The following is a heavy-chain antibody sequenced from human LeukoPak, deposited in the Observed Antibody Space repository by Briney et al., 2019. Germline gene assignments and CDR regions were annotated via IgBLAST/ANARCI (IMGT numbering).Heavy chain of an antibody. D-gene: IGHD4-23*01. CDR2: NTGYSGTT. CDR3: ARVTVVTRSPWSWGPEKIGQEVNWFDP. Sequence: EASVKVSCKAPGDTLANYGITWVRQAPGQGLEWMGWNTGYSGTTNYAQHFQGRVTMTTERSTSTAYLELRSLRSDDTAVYYCARVTVVTRSPWSWGPEKIGQEVNWFDPWGQGTLIIVSS. V-gene: IGHV1-18*04. J-gene: IGHJ5*02. CDR1: GDTLANYG.